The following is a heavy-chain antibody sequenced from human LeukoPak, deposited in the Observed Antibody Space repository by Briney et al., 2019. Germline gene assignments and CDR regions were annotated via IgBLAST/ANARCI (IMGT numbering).Heavy chain of an antibody. CDR1: GGSLSSGSYY. CDR3: ARSYSIPMDV. CDR2: IFTSGST. D-gene: IGHD4-11*01. J-gene: IGHJ6*03. Sequence: SQTLSLTCTVSGGSLSSGSYYWSWIRQPAGKGLEWIGRIFTSGSTNYTPSLKSRVTISVDTSKNQFSLKLSSVTAADTAVYYCARSYSIPMDVWGKGTTVTVSS. V-gene: IGHV4-61*02.